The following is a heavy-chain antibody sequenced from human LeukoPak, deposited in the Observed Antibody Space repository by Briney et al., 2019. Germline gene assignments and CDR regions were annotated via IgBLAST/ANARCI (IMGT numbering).Heavy chain of an antibody. CDR3: ARFDTTSWYEPFDY. Sequence: GGSLRLSCAASGFTFSYHDMNWVRQAPGKGLEWVSFISSSSSTIYYADSVKGRFTISRDNAKNSLYLQMNSLRAEDTAVYYCARFDTTSWYEPFDYWGQGTLVTVSS. D-gene: IGHD6-13*01. CDR2: ISSSSSTI. V-gene: IGHV3-48*04. CDR1: GFTFSYHD. J-gene: IGHJ4*02.